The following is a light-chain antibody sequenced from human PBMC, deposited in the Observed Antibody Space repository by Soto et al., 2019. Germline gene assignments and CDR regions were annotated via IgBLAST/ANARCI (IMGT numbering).Light chain of an antibody. Sequence: DIQMTQSPSSLSASAGDRVTITCQASQDISNYLNWYQQKPGKAPKLLIYAASSLQSGVPSRFSGSGSGTDFTLTISSLQPEDFATYYCQQSCSTPTFGQGTRLEIK. CDR3: QQSCSTPT. V-gene: IGKV1-39*01. CDR1: QDISNY. CDR2: AAS. J-gene: IGKJ5*01.